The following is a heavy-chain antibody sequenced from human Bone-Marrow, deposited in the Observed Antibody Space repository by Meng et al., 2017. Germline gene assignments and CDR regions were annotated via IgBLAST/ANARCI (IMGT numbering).Heavy chain of an antibody. CDR1: VYPLSRHA. CDR2: PRTHNGHP. D-gene: IGHD2-2*01. CDR3: TRDGHSDCSRTSCFDF. J-gene: IGHJ4*02. V-gene: IGHV7-4-1*01. Sequence: QVQRWNHGSSLRNRGAKGRFSRRLSVYPLSRHAIIRPTRAPRQALEGMGWPRTHNGHPTYAQGFTERFVFSLDTSVSTAYLQICTLKADDTAVYSCTRDGHSDCSRTSCFDFWGQGTLFTVSS.